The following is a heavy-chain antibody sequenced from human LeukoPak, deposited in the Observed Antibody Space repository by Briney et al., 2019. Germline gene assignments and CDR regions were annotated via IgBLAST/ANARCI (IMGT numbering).Heavy chain of an antibody. CDR1: GXXISTYY. D-gene: IGHD5-18*01. V-gene: IGHV4-59*01. CDR3: ARRRGRSFGFDH. Sequence: SEXLXLXXXXXGXXISTYYWSWIRQPPGKGLEWIGYIHYSGSTNYNPSLKSRVTISVDTSRNHFSLKLRSVTAADTAVYYCARRRGRSFGFDHWGQGTLVTVSS. J-gene: IGHJ4*02. CDR2: IHYSGST.